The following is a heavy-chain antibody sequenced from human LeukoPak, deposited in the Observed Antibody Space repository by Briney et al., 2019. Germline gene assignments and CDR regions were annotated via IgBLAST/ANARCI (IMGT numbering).Heavy chain of an antibody. CDR1: GYSFTSYG. J-gene: IGHJ6*02. CDR3: ARSGAFHNGDTYYYYGMDV. V-gene: IGHV1-18*01. D-gene: IGHD1/OR15-1a*01. CDR2: ISAYNGNT. Sequence: GASVKVSCKASGYSFTSYGISWVRQAPGQGLEWMGWISAYNGNTNYAQKLQGRVTMTTDTSTSTAYMELRSLRSDDTAVYYCARSGAFHNGDTYYYYGMDVWGQGTTVTVSS.